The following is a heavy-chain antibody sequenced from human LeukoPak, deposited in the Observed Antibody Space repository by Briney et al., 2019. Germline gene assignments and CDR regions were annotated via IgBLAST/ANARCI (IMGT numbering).Heavy chain of an antibody. CDR3: AKDKGFSYYDFWSGYYY. V-gene: IGHV3-23*01. J-gene: IGHJ4*02. CDR2: ISGSGGST. CDR1: GYTFNKYA. D-gene: IGHD3-3*01. Sequence: PGGSLRLSCAASGYTFNKYAINWVRQAPGKGLEWVSGISGSGGSTYYADSVKGRFTISRDNSKNTAYLQMNSLRAEDTAVYYCAKDKGFSYYDFWSGYYYWGQGTLVTVSS.